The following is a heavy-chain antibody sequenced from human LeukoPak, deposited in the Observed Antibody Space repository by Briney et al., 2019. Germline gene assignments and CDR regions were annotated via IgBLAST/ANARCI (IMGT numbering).Heavy chain of an antibody. Sequence: PSKTLSLTCIVSGDSISTNYWSWIRQPPGKGLEWIGYIYYSGRTNYNPSLKSRVTISVDMSKNQFSLKLSSVTAADTAVYYCARPNPSYYYGMDVWGQGTTVTVSS. J-gene: IGHJ6*02. V-gene: IGHV4-59*08. CDR3: ARPNPSYYYGMDV. CDR1: GDSISTNY. CDR2: IYYSGRT. D-gene: IGHD1-14*01.